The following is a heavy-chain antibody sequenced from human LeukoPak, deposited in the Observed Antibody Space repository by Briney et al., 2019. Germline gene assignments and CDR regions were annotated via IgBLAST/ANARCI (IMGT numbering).Heavy chain of an antibody. D-gene: IGHD5-18*01. CDR1: GFTVSSNY. J-gene: IGHJ4*02. V-gene: IGHV3-53*01. Sequence: GGSLRLSCAASGFTVSSNYMSWVRQAPGKGLEWVSVIYNDGSTYYADSVKGRFTISRVNSKNTLYLQMNSLRAEDTAVYYCARDLDSYGSYWGQGTLVTVSS. CDR2: IYNDGST. CDR3: ARDLDSYGSY.